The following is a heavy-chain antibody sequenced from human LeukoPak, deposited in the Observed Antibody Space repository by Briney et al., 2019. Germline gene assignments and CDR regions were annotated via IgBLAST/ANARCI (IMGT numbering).Heavy chain of an antibody. Sequence: GGSLRLSCAASGFTFSSYAMSWVRQAPGKGLEWVSAISGSDGSTYYADSVQGWFTISRDNSKNTVYLQMNSLRAEDTAVYYCAKAVIYDFWSGYQALHYFDYWGQGTLVTVSS. J-gene: IGHJ4*02. CDR3: AKAVIYDFWSGYQALHYFDY. CDR2: ISGSDGST. V-gene: IGHV3-23*01. D-gene: IGHD3-3*01. CDR1: GFTFSSYA.